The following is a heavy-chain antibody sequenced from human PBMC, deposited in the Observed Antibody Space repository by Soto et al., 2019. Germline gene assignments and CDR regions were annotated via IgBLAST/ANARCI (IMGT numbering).Heavy chain of an antibody. J-gene: IGHJ4*02. CDR1: GFTFSSYA. V-gene: IGHV3-23*01. D-gene: IGHD2-2*01. Sequence: EVQLLESGGDLVQPGGSLRLSCAASGFTFSSYAMSWVRQAPGNGLEWVAAIGGTDGKTYYADSVKGRFTISRDNSENTLYLQMSRLRAEDTAVYFCAKGMFSSSPAAAGSFDYWGQGALVTVSS. CDR2: IGGTDGKT. CDR3: AKGMFSSSPAAAGSFDY.